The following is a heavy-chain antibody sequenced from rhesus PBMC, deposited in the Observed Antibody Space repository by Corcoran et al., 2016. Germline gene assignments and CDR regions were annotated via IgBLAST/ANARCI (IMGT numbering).Heavy chain of an antibody. J-gene: IGHJ4*01. CDR2: ITHNGST. V-gene: IGHV4-122*02. CDR3: ARVSRQSFDY. Sequence: QVQLQESGPGLVKPSEPLSLSCAVSGGSISNGYNYWTWIRQPPGKGLEWMGYITHNGSTSYNPSLKSRVTISRDTSKNQFSLELRSVTAADTAVYYCARVSRQSFDYWGQGVLVTVSS. CDR1: GGSISNGYNY. D-gene: IGHD6-25*01.